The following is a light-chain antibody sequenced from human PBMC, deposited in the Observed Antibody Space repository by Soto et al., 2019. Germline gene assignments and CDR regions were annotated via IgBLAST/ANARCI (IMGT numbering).Light chain of an antibody. Sequence: SYELTQPPSVSGAPGQTARITCGGNNIGSKSVHWYQQKQGQAPVLVVYDDSDRPSGIPERFSGSNSGNTATLTISRVEDGDEADYYCQVWDSSSDHWVFGGGTKLTVL. CDR1: NIGSKS. V-gene: IGLV3-21*02. CDR3: QVWDSSSDHWV. CDR2: DDS. J-gene: IGLJ3*02.